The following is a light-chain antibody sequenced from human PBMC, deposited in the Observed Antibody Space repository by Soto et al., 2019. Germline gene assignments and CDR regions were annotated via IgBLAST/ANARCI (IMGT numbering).Light chain of an antibody. CDR1: SSDVGGYNY. J-gene: IGLJ2*01. V-gene: IGLV2-14*01. CDR3: CSYTSISLPV. CDR2: EVS. Sequence: QSVLTQPASVSGSPGQSITISCTGTSSDVGGYNYVSWYQQHPGKAPKLMIYEVSNRPSGVSNRFSGSKSGNTASLTISGLQAEDEADSYCCSYTSISLPVFGGGTNLTVL.